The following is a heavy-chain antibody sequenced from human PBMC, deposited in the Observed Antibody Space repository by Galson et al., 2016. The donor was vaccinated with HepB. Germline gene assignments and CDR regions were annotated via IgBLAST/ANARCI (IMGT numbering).Heavy chain of an antibody. D-gene: IGHD2-8*01. Sequence: TCNVSCDSISTSSYYWGWIRQPPGKGLEWITTIEYGVTTYYNPPFKSRVTFSVDTSKNQFSLRLTSMTAADTAMYYCVRLLYGSASWMDTWGQGTLVTVSS. V-gene: IGHV4-39*01. CDR1: CDSISTSSYY. CDR2: IEYGVTT. CDR3: VRLLYGSASWMDT. J-gene: IGHJ5*02.